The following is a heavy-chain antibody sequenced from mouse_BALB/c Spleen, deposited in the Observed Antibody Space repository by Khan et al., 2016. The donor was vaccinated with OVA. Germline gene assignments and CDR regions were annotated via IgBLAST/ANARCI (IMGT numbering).Heavy chain of an antibody. CDR1: GFSFTSYT. V-gene: IGHV5-6-4*01. J-gene: IGHJ1*01. Sequence: EVELVESGGGLVRPGGSLKLSCAASGFSFTSYTMSWVRQTPEKRLEWVATISSGSTYTYYPDSVKGRFTISRDNATNTPYLQMSSLKSEDTAMYYCTRDGNYAHWYFDVWGEGTTVTVSS. CDR2: ISSGSTYT. D-gene: IGHD2-1*01. CDR3: TRDGNYAHWYFDV.